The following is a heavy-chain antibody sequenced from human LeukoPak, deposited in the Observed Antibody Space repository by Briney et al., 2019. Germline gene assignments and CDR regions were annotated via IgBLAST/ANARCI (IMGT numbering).Heavy chain of an antibody. CDR2: IYIGGTT. D-gene: IGHD3-22*01. Sequence: GGSLRLSCAASGFSVRTHYMTWVRQAPGKGLEWVSVIYIGGTTNYADSVEGRFTLSRDNSKNAVHLQMNSLRVEDTAVYSSGWYDLWGQGALVTVSP. CDR3: GWYDL. V-gene: IGHV3-53*01. J-gene: IGHJ5*01. CDR1: GFSVRTHY.